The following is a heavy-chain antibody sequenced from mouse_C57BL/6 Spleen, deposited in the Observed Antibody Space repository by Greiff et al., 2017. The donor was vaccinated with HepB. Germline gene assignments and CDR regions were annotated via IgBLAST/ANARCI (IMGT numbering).Heavy chain of an antibody. CDR2: IYPGDGDT. Sequence: QVQLQQSGPELVKPGASVKISCKASGYAFSSSWMNWVKQRPGKGLEWIGRIYPGDGDTNYNGKFKGKATLTADKSSSTAYMQLSSLTSEGSAVYFCAGGQLSDYWGQGTTLTVSS. CDR1: GYAFSSSW. D-gene: IGHD3-2*02. V-gene: IGHV1-82*01. J-gene: IGHJ2*01. CDR3: AGGQLSDY.